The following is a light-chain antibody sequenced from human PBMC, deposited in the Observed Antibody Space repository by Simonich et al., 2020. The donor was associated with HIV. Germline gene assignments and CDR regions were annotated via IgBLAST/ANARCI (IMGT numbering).Light chain of an antibody. CDR1: QSVLYRSNNKNY. V-gene: IGKV4-1*01. Sequence: DIVMTQSPDSLAVSLGERATINCRSSQSVLYRSNNKNYLAWYQQKPGQPPKLLIYWASTRESGVPDRFSGSGSGTDFPLTITSLQAEDVAVYYCQQYYSPPALTFGGGTKVEIK. CDR3: QQYYSPPALT. J-gene: IGKJ4*01. CDR2: WAS.